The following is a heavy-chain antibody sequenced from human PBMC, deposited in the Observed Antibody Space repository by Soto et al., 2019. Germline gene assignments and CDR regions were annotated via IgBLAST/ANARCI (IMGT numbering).Heavy chain of an antibody. CDR3: AKATTNGGWFNPFDS. J-gene: IGHJ4*02. Sequence: PGGSLRLSCAVSGFTSNRYAMSWVRQAPGKGLEWVSGLSGSGTSTYYADSVKGRFTISRDNSRDTLFLQMNSLTADDTAVYYCAKATTNGGWFNPFDSWGQGALVTVSS. CDR1: GFTSNRYA. V-gene: IGHV3-23*01. CDR2: LSGSGTST. D-gene: IGHD6-19*01.